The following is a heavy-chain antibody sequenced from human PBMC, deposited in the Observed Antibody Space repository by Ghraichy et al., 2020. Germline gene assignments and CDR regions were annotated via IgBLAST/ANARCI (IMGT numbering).Heavy chain of an antibody. J-gene: IGHJ4*02. D-gene: IGHD5-12*01. CDR3: AKKRGYDLIAYYFDY. CDR2: ISGSGGST. Sequence: ESLNISCAASGFTFSSYAMSWVRQAPGKGLEWVSGISGSGGSTYYADSVKGRFTISRDNSRNTLYLQMNSLRAEDTAVYYCAKKRGYDLIAYYFDYWGQGTLVTVSS. V-gene: IGHV3-23*01. CDR1: GFTFSSYA.